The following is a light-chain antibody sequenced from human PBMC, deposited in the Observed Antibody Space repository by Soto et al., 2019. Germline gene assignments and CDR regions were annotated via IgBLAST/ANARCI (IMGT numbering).Light chain of an antibody. CDR1: SSDVGGYNY. CDR3: SSYTTSSTLV. Sequence: QSVLTQPASVSGSPGQSITISCTGTSSDVGGYNYVSWYQQHPGKAPKVMIYEVSNRPLGVSNRFSGSKSGNTASLTISGLQAEDEADYYCSSYTTSSTLVFGGGTKLTVL. CDR2: EVS. J-gene: IGLJ3*02. V-gene: IGLV2-14*01.